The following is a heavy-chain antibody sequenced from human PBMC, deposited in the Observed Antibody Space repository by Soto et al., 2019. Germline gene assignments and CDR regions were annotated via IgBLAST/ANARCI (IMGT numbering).Heavy chain of an antibody. CDR1: GFTFSSYA. V-gene: IGHV3-23*01. D-gene: IGHD2-2*01. CDR3: AKDKAIVVVPTYYFDY. J-gene: IGHJ4*02. Sequence: GGSLRLSCAASGFTFSSYAMSWVRQAPGKGLEWVSAISGSGGSTYYADSVKGRFTISRDNSKNTLYLQMNSLRAEDTAVYYCAKDKAIVVVPTYYFDYRGQGTLVTVSS. CDR2: ISGSGGST.